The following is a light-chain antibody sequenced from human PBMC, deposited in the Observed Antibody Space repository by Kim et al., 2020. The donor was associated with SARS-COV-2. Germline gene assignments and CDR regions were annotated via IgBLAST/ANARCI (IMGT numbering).Light chain of an antibody. CDR3: CSYAGSFTVV. CDR1: SRGVRGYKY. J-gene: IGLJ2*01. Sequence: GQSVTISCTGTSRGVRGYKYVSWYQQHPGKAPKLMIYDVSKWPSGVPDRFSGSKSGNTASLTISGLQAEDEADYYCCSYAGSFTVVFGGGTQLTVL. V-gene: IGLV2-11*01. CDR2: DVS.